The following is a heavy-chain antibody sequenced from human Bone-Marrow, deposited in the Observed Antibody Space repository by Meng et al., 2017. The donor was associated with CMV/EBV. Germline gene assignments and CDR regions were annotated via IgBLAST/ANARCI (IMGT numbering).Heavy chain of an antibody. D-gene: IGHD2-2*01. Sequence: GESLKISCAASGFTFSSYGMHWVRQAPGKGLEWVAFIRYDGSNKYCADSVKGRFTISRDNSKNTLYLQMNSLRAEDTAVYYCAKFVVVPAATDYWGQGTLVTVSS. CDR2: IRYDGSNK. J-gene: IGHJ4*02. V-gene: IGHV3-30*02. CDR1: GFTFSSYG. CDR3: AKFVVVPAATDY.